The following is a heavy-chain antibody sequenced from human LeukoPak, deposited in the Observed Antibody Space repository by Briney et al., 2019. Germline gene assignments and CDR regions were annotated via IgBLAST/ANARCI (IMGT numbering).Heavy chain of an antibody. CDR2: INPSGGTP. V-gene: IGHV1-46*01. Sequence: GASVKVSCKASGYTFTSYYMHWVRQAPGQGLEWMGIINPSGGTPSYAQKFQGRVTMTRDTSTSTVYMELSRLTSDDTAVYYCATYSGSYSSDFDYWGQGTLVTVSS. J-gene: IGHJ4*02. CDR3: ATYSGSYSSDFDY. CDR1: GYTFTSYY. D-gene: IGHD1-26*01.